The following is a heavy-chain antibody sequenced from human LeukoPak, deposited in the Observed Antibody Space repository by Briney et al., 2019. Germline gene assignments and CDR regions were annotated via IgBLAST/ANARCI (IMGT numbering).Heavy chain of an antibody. CDR1: GYTFTGYY. V-gene: IGHV1-2*04. CDR3: ARERGPLGYCSGGSCYFDGMDV. D-gene: IGHD2-15*01. J-gene: IGHJ6*02. CDR2: INPNSGGT. Sequence: GASVKVSCKASGYTFTGYYMRWVRQAPGQGLEWMGWINPNSGGTNYAQKFQGWVTMTRDTSISTAYMELSRLRSDDTAVYYCARERGPLGYCSGGSCYFDGMDVWGQGTTVTVSS.